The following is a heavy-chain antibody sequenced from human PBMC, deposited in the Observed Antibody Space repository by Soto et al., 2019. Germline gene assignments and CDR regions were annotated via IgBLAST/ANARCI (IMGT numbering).Heavy chain of an antibody. J-gene: IGHJ3*02. CDR1: GGSFSGYY. Sequence: SETLSLTCAVYGGSFSGYYWSWIRQPPGKGLEWIGEINHSGSTNYNPSLKSRVTISVDTSKNQFSLKLSSVTAADTAVYYCALFGTQQLDPEDGGAFDIWGQGTMVTVSS. CDR3: ALFGTQQLDPEDGGAFDI. CDR2: INHSGST. V-gene: IGHV4-34*01. D-gene: IGHD6-13*01.